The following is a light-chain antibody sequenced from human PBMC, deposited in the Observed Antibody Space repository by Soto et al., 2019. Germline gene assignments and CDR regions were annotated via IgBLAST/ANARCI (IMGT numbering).Light chain of an antibody. CDR1: QSISSY. J-gene: IGKJ1*01. CDR3: QQSYSTPRT. Sequence: DIQMTQSPSSLSSSVGDIFTITGRASQSISSYLNWYQQKPGKAPKLLIYAASSLQSGVPSRFSGSGSGTDFTLTISSLQPEDFATYYCQQSYSTPRTFGQGTKVDI. V-gene: IGKV1-39*01. CDR2: AAS.